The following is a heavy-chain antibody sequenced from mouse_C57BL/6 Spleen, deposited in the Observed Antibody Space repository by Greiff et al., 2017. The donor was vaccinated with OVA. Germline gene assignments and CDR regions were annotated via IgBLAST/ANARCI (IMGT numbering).Heavy chain of an antibody. CDR3: ARDRFNWDYFDY. CDR2: ISDGGSYT. D-gene: IGHD4-1*02. CDR1: GFTFSSYA. V-gene: IGHV5-4*01. J-gene: IGHJ2*01. Sequence: EVKVVESGGGLVKPGGSLKLSCAASGFTFSSYAMSWVRQTPEKRLEWVATISDGGSYTYYPDNVKGRFTISRDNAKNNLYLQMSHLKSEDTAMYYCARDRFNWDYFDYWGQGTTRTVSS.